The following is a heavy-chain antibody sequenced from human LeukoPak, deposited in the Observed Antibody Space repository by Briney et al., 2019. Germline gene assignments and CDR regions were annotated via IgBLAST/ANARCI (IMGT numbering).Heavy chain of an antibody. V-gene: IGHV1-2*02. CDR1: GYTFTGYY. Sequence: ASVKVSCKASGYTFTGYYMRWVRQAPGQGLEWMGWINPNSGGTNYAQKFQGRVTMTRDTSISTAYMELSRLRSDDTAVYYCARVCSGGSCYYYFDYWGQGTLVTVSS. D-gene: IGHD2-15*01. CDR3: ARVCSGGSCYYYFDY. J-gene: IGHJ4*02. CDR2: INPNSGGT.